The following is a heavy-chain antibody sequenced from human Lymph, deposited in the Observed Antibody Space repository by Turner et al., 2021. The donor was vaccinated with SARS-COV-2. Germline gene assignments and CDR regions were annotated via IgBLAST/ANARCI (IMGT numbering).Heavy chain of an antibody. J-gene: IGHJ4*02. CDR3: AKDPNWYVLSAVDY. CDR2: ISGSGGST. V-gene: IGHV3-23*01. Sequence: EVQLLESGGGLVQPGGSLRLSCAASGFTFSNYAMSWVRPAPGKGLNWVSIISGSGGSTYYADSVKGRFTIYRDNSKNTLYLQMNSLRAEDTAVYYCAKDPNWYVLSAVDYWGQGTLVTVSS. CDR1: GFTFSNYA. D-gene: IGHD1-1*01.